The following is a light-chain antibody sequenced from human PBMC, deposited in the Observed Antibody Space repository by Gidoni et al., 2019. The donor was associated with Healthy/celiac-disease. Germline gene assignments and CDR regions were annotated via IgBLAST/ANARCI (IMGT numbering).Light chain of an antibody. CDR3: QQYYSIPLP. Sequence: DIVITQSPDSLAVSLGERTNINCKSSKSILYTSDNKNYLAWYQQKPGQPPKLLICWASTRESGVPYLFSGSGSGTDFTLTISSLQADDGAVYYCQQYYSIPLPFGGGTKVQIK. CDR2: WAS. J-gene: IGKJ4*01. CDR1: KSILYTSDNKNY. V-gene: IGKV4-1*01.